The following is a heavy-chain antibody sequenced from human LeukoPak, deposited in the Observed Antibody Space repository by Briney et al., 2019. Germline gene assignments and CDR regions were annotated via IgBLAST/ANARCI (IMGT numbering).Heavy chain of an antibody. CDR3: AREFDDGSGYNYDY. D-gene: IGHD3-22*01. J-gene: IGHJ4*02. Sequence: SSQTLSLTCTVSGGSISSGGYYWSWIRQHPGKGLEWIGYIYYSGSTYYNPSLKSRVTISVDTSKNQFSLKLSSVTAADTAVYYCAREFDDGSGYNYDYWGQGTLVTVSS. CDR2: IYYSGST. CDR1: GGSISSGGYY. V-gene: IGHV4-31*03.